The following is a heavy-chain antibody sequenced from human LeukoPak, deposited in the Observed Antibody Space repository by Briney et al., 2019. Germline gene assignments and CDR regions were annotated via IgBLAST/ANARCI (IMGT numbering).Heavy chain of an antibody. J-gene: IGHJ6*03. CDR3: ARDLRQQLVSHNSGYYYYMDV. CDR2: IYSGGST. CDR1: GFTVSSNY. Sequence: GGSLRLSCAASGFTVSSNYMSWVCQAPGKGLEWVSVIYSGGSTYYADPVKGRFTISRDNSKNTLYLQMNSLRAEDTAVYYCARDLRQQLVSHNSGYYYYMDVWGKGTTVTVSS. D-gene: IGHD6-13*01. V-gene: IGHV3-66*02.